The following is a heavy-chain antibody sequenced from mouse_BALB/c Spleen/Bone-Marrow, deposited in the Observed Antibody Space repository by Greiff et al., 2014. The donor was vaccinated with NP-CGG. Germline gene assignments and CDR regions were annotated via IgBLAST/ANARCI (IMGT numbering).Heavy chain of an antibody. J-gene: IGHJ4*01. Sequence: VMLVESGPGLVAPSQSLSITCTVSGFSLTSYGVYWARQPPGKGLEWLGVIWAGGSTNYNSALMSRLSISKDNSKSQVFLKMDNLQTDDTAMYYCARVYGSSYDPYYYAMDYWGQGTSVTVSS. CDR3: ARVYGSSYDPYYYAMDY. CDR2: IWAGGST. D-gene: IGHD1-1*01. V-gene: IGHV2-9*02. CDR1: GFSLTSYG.